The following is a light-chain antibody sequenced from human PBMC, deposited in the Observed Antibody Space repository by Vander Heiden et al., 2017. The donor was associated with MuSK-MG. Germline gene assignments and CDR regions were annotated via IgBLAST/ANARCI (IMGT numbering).Light chain of an antibody. CDR3: QQGCRTPRR. CDR1: RGISSY. J-gene: IGKJ4*02. V-gene: IGKV1-39*01. CDR2: GAS. Sequence: LQMSQSPSSLPASVGSRVTIARRASRGISSYLDWYQQKPGKAPRLLIYGASSMHSGVPARFSGSGSGTDFTLTISSLEPEDFAAYYCQQGCRTPRRFGGGTKVEIK.